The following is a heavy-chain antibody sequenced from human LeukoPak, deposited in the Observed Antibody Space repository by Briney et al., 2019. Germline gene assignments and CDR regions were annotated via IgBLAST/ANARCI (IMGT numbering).Heavy chain of an antibody. Sequence: GGSLRLSCAASGLTFSSYWMSWVRQAPGKGLEWVAIIKQDGSEKYYVDSVKGRFTISRDNAKNSLYLQMNSLRVEDTAVYYCARVHGVTPSYWGQGTLVTVSS. J-gene: IGHJ4*02. CDR1: GLTFSSYW. D-gene: IGHD2-21*02. V-gene: IGHV3-7*01. CDR3: ARVHGVTPSY. CDR2: IKQDGSEK.